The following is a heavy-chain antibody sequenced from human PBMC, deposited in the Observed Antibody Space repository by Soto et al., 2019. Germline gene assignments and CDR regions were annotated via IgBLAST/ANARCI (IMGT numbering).Heavy chain of an antibody. J-gene: IGHJ4*02. D-gene: IGHD5-12*01. CDR3: AKDKVSTTYNYDY. Sequence: GGSLRLSCAASGFTFINYAMSWVRQAPGKGLEWVSTISGSGISTFYADSVKGRFTISRDNSKNTLYLQMNSLRAEDTAVYYCAKDKVSTTYNYDYWGQGTLVTVS. CDR1: GFTFINYA. CDR2: ISGSGIST. V-gene: IGHV3-23*01.